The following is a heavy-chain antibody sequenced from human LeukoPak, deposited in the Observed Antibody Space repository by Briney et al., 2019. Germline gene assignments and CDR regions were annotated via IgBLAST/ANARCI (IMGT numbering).Heavy chain of an antibody. J-gene: IGHJ3*01. Sequence: GGSLRLSCAASGFTFSDYYMSWIRQAPGKGLEWVSYISSSSSYTNYADSVKGRFTISRDNSKNTLFLQMNSPRAEDTAVYYCAKDRSCTGSSCNVGSWGQGTMVTVSS. D-gene: IGHD2-2*01. V-gene: IGHV3-11*05. CDR1: GFTFSDYY. CDR3: AKDRSCTGSSCNVGS. CDR2: ISSSSSYT.